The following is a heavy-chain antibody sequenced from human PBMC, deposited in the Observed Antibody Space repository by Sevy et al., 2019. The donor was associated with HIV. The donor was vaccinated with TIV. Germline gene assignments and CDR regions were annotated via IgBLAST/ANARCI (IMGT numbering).Heavy chain of an antibody. Sequence: GGSLRLSCAASGFTFSSYVLSGVRQAPGKGLEWVSTISGSGGSTYYADSVKGRFSISRDNSKNTMYLEMNSLRAEDTAVYYCAKEYSSGYSWGQGTLVTVSS. CDR2: ISGSGGST. D-gene: IGHD3-22*01. V-gene: IGHV3-23*01. CDR3: AKEYSSGYS. CDR1: GFTFSSYV. J-gene: IGHJ5*02.